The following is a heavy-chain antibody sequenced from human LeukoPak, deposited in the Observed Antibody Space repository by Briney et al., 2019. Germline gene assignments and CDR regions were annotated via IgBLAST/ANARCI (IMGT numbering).Heavy chain of an antibody. Sequence: SETLSLTCTVSGGSMNSGSFHWSWVRQPAGKGLEWIGRIYTGGSTYYNPSLKSRVTISVDTATNQFSLKLRSVTAADTAVYYCARDFSAAFDIWGQGTMVTVSS. D-gene: IGHD2/OR15-2a*01. CDR1: GGSMNSGSFH. CDR2: IYTGGST. V-gene: IGHV4-61*02. CDR3: ARDFSAAFDI. J-gene: IGHJ3*02.